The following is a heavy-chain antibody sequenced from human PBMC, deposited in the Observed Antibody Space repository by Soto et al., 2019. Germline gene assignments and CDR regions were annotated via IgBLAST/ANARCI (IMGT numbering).Heavy chain of an antibody. CDR3: AKARQYSSSPFDC. V-gene: IGHV3-23*01. J-gene: IGHJ4*02. CDR2: ISGSGGST. Sequence: GGSLRLSCAASGYTFSSYAMSWFRQAPGKGLEWVSAISGSGGSTYYADSVKGRFTISRDNSKNTLYLQMNSLRAEDTAVYYCAKARQYSSSPFDCWGQGTLVTVSS. CDR1: GYTFSSYA. D-gene: IGHD6-6*01.